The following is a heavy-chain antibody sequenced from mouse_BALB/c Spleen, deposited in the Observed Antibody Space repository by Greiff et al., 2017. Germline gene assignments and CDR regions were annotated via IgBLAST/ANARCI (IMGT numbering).Heavy chain of an antibody. J-gene: IGHJ2*01. CDR2: INPDSSTI. CDR1: GFAFSRYW. V-gene: IGHV4-1*02. CDR3: ARSGITTLDY. D-gene: IGHD1-1*01. Sequence: EVKVEESGGGLVQPGGSLKLSCAASGFAFSRYWMSWVRQAPGKGLEWIGEINPDSSTINYTPSLKDRFIISRDNAKNTLYLQMSKVRSEDTALYYCARSGITTLDYWGQGTTLTVSS.